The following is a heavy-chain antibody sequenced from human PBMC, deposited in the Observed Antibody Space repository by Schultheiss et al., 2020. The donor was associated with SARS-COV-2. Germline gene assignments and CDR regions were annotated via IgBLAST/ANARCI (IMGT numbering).Heavy chain of an antibody. CDR3: ARAYLSGPAGWFDP. CDR2: IWYDGSNK. V-gene: IGHV3-33*01. D-gene: IGHD1-26*01. J-gene: IGHJ5*02. Sequence: GGSLRLSCAASGFTFSSHGMHWVRQAPGKGLEWVALIWYDGSNKNYADSVKGRFTISRDNSKNTLYLQINSLRAEDTAVYYCARAYLSGPAGWFDPWGQGTPVTVSS. CDR1: GFTFSSHG.